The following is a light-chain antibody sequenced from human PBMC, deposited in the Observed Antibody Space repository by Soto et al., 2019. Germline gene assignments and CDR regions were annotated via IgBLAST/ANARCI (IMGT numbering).Light chain of an antibody. CDR1: SSDVGGYYY. J-gene: IGLJ3*02. Sequence: QSALTQPASVSGSPGQSITISCTGTSSDVGGYYYVSWYQQHPGTAPKLMIYDVSNRPSGVSNRFSGSKSGNTASLTISGLQAEDEADYYCSSYTTSSTLVFGGGTKLTVL. CDR2: DVS. CDR3: SSYTTSSTLV. V-gene: IGLV2-14*01.